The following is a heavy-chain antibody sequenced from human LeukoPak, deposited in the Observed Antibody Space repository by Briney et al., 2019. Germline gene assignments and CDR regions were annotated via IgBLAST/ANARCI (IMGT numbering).Heavy chain of an antibody. D-gene: IGHD5/OR15-5a*01. J-gene: IGHJ4*02. Sequence: SQTLSLTCAISGDSVSSNSASWNWFRQSPSRGLEWLGRTYFFSRWYNDYADSVKGRITISPDTSMNHVSLQLNSVIPEDTAIYYCTRRQYKVYEGYFDYWGQGTLVTVSS. CDR2: TYFFSRWYN. CDR3: TRRQYKVYEGYFDY. CDR1: GDSVSSNSAS. V-gene: IGHV6-1*01.